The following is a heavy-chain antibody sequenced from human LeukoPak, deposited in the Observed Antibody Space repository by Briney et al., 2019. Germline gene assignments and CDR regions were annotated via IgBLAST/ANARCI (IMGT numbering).Heavy chain of an antibody. CDR2: IKQDGSEK. V-gene: IGHV3-7*01. CDR3: ARAGYSYGFVFDY. D-gene: IGHD5-18*01. J-gene: IGHJ4*02. Sequence: GGSLRLSCAASGFTFSRYWMSWVRQAPGKGPEWVANIKQDGSEKYYVDSVKGQFTISRDNAKNSLYLQMNSLRAEDTAVYYCARAGYSYGFVFDYWGQGTLVTVSS. CDR1: GFTFSRYW.